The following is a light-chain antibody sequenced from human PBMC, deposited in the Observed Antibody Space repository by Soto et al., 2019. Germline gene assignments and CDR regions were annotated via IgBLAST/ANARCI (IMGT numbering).Light chain of an antibody. CDR2: DGS. Sequence: QSALTQPASVSGSPGQSITISCTGTSSDVGSYNLVSWYQQHPGKAPKLMIYDGSKRPSWVSNRFSGSKSGNTASLTISGLQAEDEADYYCCSYAGSSTFVVFVGGTKVTVL. CDR1: SSDVGSYNL. CDR3: CSYAGSSTFVV. V-gene: IGLV2-23*03. J-gene: IGLJ2*01.